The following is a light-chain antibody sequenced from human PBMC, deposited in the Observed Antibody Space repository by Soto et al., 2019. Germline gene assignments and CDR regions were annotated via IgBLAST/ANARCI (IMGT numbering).Light chain of an antibody. CDR3: QSYDSSLRGYV. CDR1: NANIGSSND. V-gene: IGLV1-40*01. CDR2: ANT. Sequence: QSVLTQPPSVSGAPGQRVTISCTGSNANIGSSNDVQWYQQLPGTAPQLLIYANTNRPSGVPGRFSGSTSGTSASLAITGLQAEDEADYYCQSYDSSLRGYVFGTGTKLTVL. J-gene: IGLJ1*01.